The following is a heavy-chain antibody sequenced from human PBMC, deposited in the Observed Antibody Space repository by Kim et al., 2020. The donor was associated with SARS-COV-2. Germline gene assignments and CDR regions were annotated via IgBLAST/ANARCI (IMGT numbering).Heavy chain of an antibody. D-gene: IGHD6-13*01. V-gene: IGHV4-61*01. Sequence: SETLSLTCTVSGGSVSSGSYYWSWIRQPPGKGLEWIGYIYYSGSTNYNPSLKSRVTISVDTSKNQFSLKLSSVTAADTAVYYCARDRSWYVKGMDVWGQG. CDR3: ARDRSWYVKGMDV. CDR1: GGSVSSGSYY. CDR2: IYYSGST. J-gene: IGHJ6*02.